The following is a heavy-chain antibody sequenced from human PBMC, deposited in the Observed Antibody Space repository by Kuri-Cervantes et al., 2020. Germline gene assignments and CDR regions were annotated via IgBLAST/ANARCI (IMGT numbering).Heavy chain of an antibody. CDR1: GFTFSSYG. Sequence: GESLKISCAASGFTFSSYGMHWVRQAPGKGLEWVAVIWYDGSNKYYADSVKGRFTISRDNSKNTLYLQMNSLRAEDTAVYYCARGDYGGNGWYFDLWGRGTLVTVSS. CDR3: ARGDYGGNGWYFDL. V-gene: IGHV3-33*08. CDR2: IWYDGSNK. D-gene: IGHD4-23*01. J-gene: IGHJ2*01.